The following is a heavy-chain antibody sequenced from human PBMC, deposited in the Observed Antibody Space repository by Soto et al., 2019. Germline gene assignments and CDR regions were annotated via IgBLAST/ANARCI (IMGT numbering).Heavy chain of an antibody. CDR1: GGSISSYY. J-gene: IGHJ5*02. Sequence: SETLSLTCTVSGGSISSYYWIWIRHPRGQGMEWSGYSSYIGRTRYKTSLKSRVTISVDTSKNRFSLKLSCVNAAARAVYYCARGLRRQMLNWCEPWGKGTM. V-gene: IGHV4-59*01. D-gene: IGHD2-8*01. CDR3: ARGLRRQMLNWCEP. CDR2: SSYIGRT.